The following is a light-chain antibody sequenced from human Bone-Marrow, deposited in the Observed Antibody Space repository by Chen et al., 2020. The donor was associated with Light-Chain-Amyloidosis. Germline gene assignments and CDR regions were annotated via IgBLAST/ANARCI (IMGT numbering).Light chain of an antibody. CDR1: DLPTKY. J-gene: IGLJ2*01. V-gene: IGLV3-21*02. Sequence: SYELTQPPSVSVSPGQTARITCSGDDLPTKYAYWYQQKPGQAPVLVVYDDSDRPSGIPERFSGSNSGNTATLTISSVEAGDEADYYCQVWDIISDQVVFGGGTKLTVL. CDR2: DDS. CDR3: QVWDIISDQVV.